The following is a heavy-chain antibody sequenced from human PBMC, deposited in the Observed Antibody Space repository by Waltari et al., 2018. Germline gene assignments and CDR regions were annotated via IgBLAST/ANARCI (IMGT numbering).Heavy chain of an antibody. CDR3: SRSKDGYNYLGDY. Sequence: EVQLVESGGGLVQPGESLRLSCAASGFTFSAYWVHWVRQVPGKGLVWVSRINGDGRTITYDDSVKGRFTISRDNAKNTVILHMNSLRAEDTALYYCSRSKDGYNYLGDYWGRGTLVTVSS. CDR2: INGDGRTI. CDR1: GFTFSAYW. J-gene: IGHJ4*02. D-gene: IGHD5-12*01. V-gene: IGHV3-74*01.